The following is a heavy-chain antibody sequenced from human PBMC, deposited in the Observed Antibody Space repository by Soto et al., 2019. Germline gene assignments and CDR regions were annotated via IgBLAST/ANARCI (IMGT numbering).Heavy chain of an antibody. Sequence: ASVKVSCKASGFTFTSSAMQWVRQAPGQGLEWMGWISAYNGNTNYAQKLQGRVTMTTDTSTSTAYMELRSLRSDDTAVYYCARAPNYDFWSGSNWFDPWGQGTLVTVSS. J-gene: IGHJ5*02. CDR2: ISAYNGNT. V-gene: IGHV1-18*01. CDR1: GFTFTSSA. D-gene: IGHD3-3*01. CDR3: ARAPNYDFWSGSNWFDP.